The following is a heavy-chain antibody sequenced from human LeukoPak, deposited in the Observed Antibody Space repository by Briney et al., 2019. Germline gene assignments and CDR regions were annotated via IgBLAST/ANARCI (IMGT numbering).Heavy chain of an antibody. V-gene: IGHV3-53*01. CDR1: GFTVSSNY. CDR2: IYSNGRT. CDR3: TTADYYYYYGMDV. J-gene: IGHJ6*02. Sequence: GGSLRLSCAASGFTVSSNYMSWVRQAPGKGLEWVSVIYSNGRTYYADSVKGRFTISRDNSKNTLYLETNSLRAEDTAVYYCTTADYYYYYGMDVWGQGTTVTVSS.